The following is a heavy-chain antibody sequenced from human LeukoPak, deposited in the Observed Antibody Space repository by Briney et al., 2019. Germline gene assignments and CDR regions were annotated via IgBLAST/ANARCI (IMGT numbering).Heavy chain of an antibody. J-gene: IGHJ4*02. Sequence: SETLSLTCAVYGGSFSGYYWSWIRQPPGKGLEWIGEINHSGSTNYNPSLKSRVTISVDTSKNQFSLKLGSGTAADTAVYYCARRQFYESSGYYCRGRVDYWGQRTLVTVCS. V-gene: IGHV4-34*01. CDR3: ARRQFYESSGYYCRGRVDY. CDR2: INHSGST. CDR1: GGSFSGYY. D-gene: IGHD3-22*01.